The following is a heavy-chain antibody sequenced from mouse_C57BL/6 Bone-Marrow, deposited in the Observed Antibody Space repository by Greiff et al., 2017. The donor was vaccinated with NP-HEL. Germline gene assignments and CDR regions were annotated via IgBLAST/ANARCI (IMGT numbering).Heavy chain of an antibody. V-gene: IGHV5-15*01. D-gene: IGHD2-5*01. J-gene: IGHJ3*01. CDR1: GFTFSDYG. CDR3: AAYYSNYFFFAY. Sequence: EVKLMESGGGLVQPGGSLKLSCAASGFTFSDYGMAWVRQAPRKGPEWVAFISNLAYSIYYADTVTGRFTISRENAKNTLYLEMSSLRSEDTAMYYCAAYYSNYFFFAYWGQGTLVTVSA. CDR2: ISNLAYSI.